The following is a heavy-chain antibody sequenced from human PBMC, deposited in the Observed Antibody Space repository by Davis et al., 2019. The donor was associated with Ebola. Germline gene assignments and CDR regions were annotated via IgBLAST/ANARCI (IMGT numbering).Heavy chain of an antibody. CDR1: GFVFNSYV. Sequence: GGSLRLSCAASGFVFNSYVMSWVRRAPGKGLEWVSTLGLSADTYYADSVKGRFTISRDNSKNTLHLQMNSLRVEDTAIYYCAKDTSNVWFDVWGQGTMVTVSS. CDR3: AKDTSNVWFDV. J-gene: IGHJ3*01. CDR2: LGLSADT. D-gene: IGHD6-19*01. V-gene: IGHV3-23*01.